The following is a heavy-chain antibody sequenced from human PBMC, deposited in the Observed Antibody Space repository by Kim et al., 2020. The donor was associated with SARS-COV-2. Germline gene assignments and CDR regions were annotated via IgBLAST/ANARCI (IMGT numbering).Heavy chain of an antibody. Sequence: GGSLRLSCAASGFTFSDYYMSWIRQAPGKGLEWVSYISSSSYTNYADSVKGRFTISRDNAKNSLYLQMNSLRAEDTAVYYCARDNPGGFSGSYYYWGQGTLVTVSS. CDR3: ARDNPGGFSGSYYY. J-gene: IGHJ4*02. CDR1: GFTFSDYY. D-gene: IGHD1-26*01. CDR2: ISSSSYT. V-gene: IGHV3-11*06.